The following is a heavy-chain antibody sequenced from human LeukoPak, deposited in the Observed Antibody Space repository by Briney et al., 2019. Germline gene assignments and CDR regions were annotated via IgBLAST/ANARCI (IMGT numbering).Heavy chain of an antibody. CDR2: IKQDGSEK. CDR3: ARGNDYFDY. V-gene: IGHV3-7*01. J-gene: IGHJ4*02. Sequence: LXCXAXGFTXXXXWMSXXXXAPXXGLEWVANIKQDGSEKYYVDSVKGRFTISRDNAKNSLYLQMNSLRAEDTAVYYCARGNDYFDYWGQGTLVTVSS. CDR1: GFTXXXXW.